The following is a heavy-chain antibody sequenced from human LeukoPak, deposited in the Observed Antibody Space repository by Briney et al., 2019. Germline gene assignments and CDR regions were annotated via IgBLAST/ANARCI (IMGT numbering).Heavy chain of an antibody. D-gene: IGHD6-13*01. CDR2: IRYDGSNT. Sequence: PGGCLRLSCAASGFTFSGYGMHWVRQAPGKGLEWVTFIRYDGSNTYYADSVKGRFTISRDNSKNTLYLQMNSLRVEDTAVYYCAKEKIAAQTMMSFDYWGQGTLVTVSS. CDR3: AKEKIAAQTMMSFDY. CDR1: GFTFSGYG. J-gene: IGHJ4*02. V-gene: IGHV3-30*02.